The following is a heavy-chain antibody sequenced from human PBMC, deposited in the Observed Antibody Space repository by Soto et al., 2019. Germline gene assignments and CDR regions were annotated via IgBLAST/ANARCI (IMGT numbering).Heavy chain of an antibody. V-gene: IGHV3-23*01. J-gene: IGHJ5*02. CDR2: ITGDGLTT. CDR3: ARDFGSWQHWFDP. Sequence: GGSLRLSCAASGFTFSSYAISWVRQPPGKGLDWVSTITGDGLTTSDADSVKGRFTISRDNAKNSLYLQMNSPRAEDTAVYYCARDFGSWQHWFDPWGQ. CDR1: GFTFSSYA. D-gene: IGHD6-13*01.